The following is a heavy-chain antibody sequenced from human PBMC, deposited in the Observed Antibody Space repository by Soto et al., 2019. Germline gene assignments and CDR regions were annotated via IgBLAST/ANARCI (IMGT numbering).Heavy chain of an antibody. CDR1: GYTFTSYG. V-gene: IGHV1-46*01. D-gene: IGHD6-13*01. J-gene: IGHJ4*02. Sequence: ASVKVSCKASGYTFTSYGISWVRQAPGQGLEWMGMINPSGGSTTYAQKFQGRVTMTRDTSTSTVYMELNSLRSEDTAVYYCARDNRAAVGGNFDYWGQGTLVTVSS. CDR3: ARDNRAAVGGNFDY. CDR2: INPSGGST.